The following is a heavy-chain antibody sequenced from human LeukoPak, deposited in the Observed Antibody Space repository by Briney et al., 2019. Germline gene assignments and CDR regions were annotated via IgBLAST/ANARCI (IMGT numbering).Heavy chain of an antibody. V-gene: IGHV3-7*01. Sequence: GGSLRLSCAASGFTFSSDWMSWVRQAPGKGLEWVANINQDGRDKSYVDSVRGRFTISRENARNSLYLQMNSLRAEDTAMYYCAGGAGYWGQGTLVTVSS. CDR2: INQDGRDK. CDR3: AGGAGY. CDR1: GFTFSSDW. J-gene: IGHJ4*02.